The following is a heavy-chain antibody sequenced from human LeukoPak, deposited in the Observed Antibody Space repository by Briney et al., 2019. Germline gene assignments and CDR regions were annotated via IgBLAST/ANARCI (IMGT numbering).Heavy chain of an antibody. CDR1: GGSISSHY. D-gene: IGHD6-13*01. V-gene: IGHV4-59*11. Sequence: SETLSLTCTVSGGSISSHYWSWIRQPPGKGLEWIGYIYYSGSTNYNPSLKSRVTISVDTSKNQFSLKLSSVTAADTAVYYCARGIAAALFDYWGQGTLVTVSS. CDR2: IYYSGST. CDR3: ARGIAAALFDY. J-gene: IGHJ4*02.